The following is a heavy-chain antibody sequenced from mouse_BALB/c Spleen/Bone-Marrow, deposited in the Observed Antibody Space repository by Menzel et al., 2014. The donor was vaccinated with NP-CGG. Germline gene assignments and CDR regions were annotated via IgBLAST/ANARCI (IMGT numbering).Heavy chain of an antibody. CDR3: ARGVYYGYGNWYFDV. CDR2: INPNNGGT. V-gene: IGHV1-18*01. Sequence: VQLQQPGPDLVKPGASVKISCKTSGYTFTEYTMHWVKQSHGKSLEWIGGINPNNGGTSYNQKFKAKATLTVDKSSSTVYMELRSLTSEDSAVYFCARGVYYGYGNWYFDVWGAGTTVTVSS. D-gene: IGHD1-2*01. CDR1: GYTFTEYT. J-gene: IGHJ1*01.